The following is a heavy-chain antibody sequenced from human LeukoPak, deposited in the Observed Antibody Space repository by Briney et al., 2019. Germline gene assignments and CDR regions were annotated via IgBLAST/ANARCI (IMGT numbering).Heavy chain of an antibody. CDR3: TKEGVATTLDY. CDR2: ISYDGSNK. V-gene: IGHV3-30*18. J-gene: IGHJ4*02. D-gene: IGHD5-12*01. Sequence: GGSLRLSCAASGFTFSSYGMHWVRQAPGKGLEWVAVISYDGSNKYCADSVKGRFTISRDNSKNTLYLQMNSLRAEDTAVYYCTKEGVATTLDYWGQGTLVTVSS. CDR1: GFTFSSYG.